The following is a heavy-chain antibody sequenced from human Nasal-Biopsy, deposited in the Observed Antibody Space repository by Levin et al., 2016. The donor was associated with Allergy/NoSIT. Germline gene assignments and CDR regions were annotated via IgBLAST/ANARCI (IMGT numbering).Heavy chain of an antibody. D-gene: IGHD3-9*01. V-gene: IGHV3-15*01. CDR2: IKRKTDGGRA. CDR3: TISLTGKYSFDY. J-gene: IGHJ4*02. Sequence: GESLKISCAASGVPFSDAWMSWVRQAPGKGLEWVGHIKRKTDGGRADYAVPVKGRFTISRDDSRNRLYLQMNSLKIEDTAVYYCTISLTGKYSFDYWGQGTLVTVSP. CDR1: GVPFSDAW.